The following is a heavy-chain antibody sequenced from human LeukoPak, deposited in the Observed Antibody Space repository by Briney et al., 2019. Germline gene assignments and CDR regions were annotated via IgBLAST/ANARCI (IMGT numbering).Heavy chain of an antibody. Sequence: PSQTLSLTCTVSGDSSTNGYYWNWIRQPPRKGLEWIGYIAPGGTTFYNPSLRGRVTISRDRSLNLSFLNAADTAVYYCARDCQEQFVRWEAFDIWDQGTMVIVSS. J-gene: IGHJ3*02. CDR1: GDSSTNGYY. CDR3: ARDCQEQFVRWEAFDI. CDR2: IAPGGTT. V-gene: IGHV4-30-2*01. D-gene: IGHD6-6*01.